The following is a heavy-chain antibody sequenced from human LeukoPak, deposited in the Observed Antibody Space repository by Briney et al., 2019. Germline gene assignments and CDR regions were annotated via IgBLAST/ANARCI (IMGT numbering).Heavy chain of an antibody. CDR2: IYPGDSDT. CDR3: ARHGYGYYFDY. Sequence: GESLKTSCKGSGYSFTSSWIGWVRQMPGKALEWMGIIYPGDSDTRYSPSFQGQVTISVDKSISTAYLQWSSLKASDTAMYYCARHGYGYYFDYWGQGSLVTVSS. V-gene: IGHV5-51*01. D-gene: IGHD5-12*01. CDR1: GYSFTSSW. J-gene: IGHJ4*02.